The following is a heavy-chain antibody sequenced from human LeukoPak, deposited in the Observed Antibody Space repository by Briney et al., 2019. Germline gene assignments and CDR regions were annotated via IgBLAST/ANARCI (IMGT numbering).Heavy chain of an antibody. Sequence: SVKVSCKASGATFISYAISWVRQAPGQGLEWMGGIIPIFGTANYAQKFQGRVTITTDESTSTAYMELSSLRSEDTAVYYCARRRDGHNYYFDYWGRGTLVTVSS. CDR3: ARRRDGHNYYFDY. J-gene: IGHJ4*02. CDR2: IIPIFGTA. CDR1: GATFISYA. V-gene: IGHV1-69*05. D-gene: IGHD5-24*01.